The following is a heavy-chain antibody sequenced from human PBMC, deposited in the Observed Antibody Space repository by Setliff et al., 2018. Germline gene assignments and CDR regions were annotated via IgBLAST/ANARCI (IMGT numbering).Heavy chain of an antibody. CDR3: ARESATIGEFPLYYFDK. J-gene: IGHJ4*02. V-gene: IGHV4-61*09. Sequence: PSETLSLTCSVSGGSISSGGFDWSWIRQSAGRGLEWIGHFHTGGATDYNLSLKSRVTISLDSSKNQFSLRLSSVTAADAAVYFCARESATIGEFPLYYFDKWGQGIPVTVSS. CDR2: FHTGGAT. D-gene: IGHD3-10*01. CDR1: GGSISSGGFD.